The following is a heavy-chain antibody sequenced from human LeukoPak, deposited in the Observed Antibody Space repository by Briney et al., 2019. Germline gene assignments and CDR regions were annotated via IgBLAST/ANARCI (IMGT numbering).Heavy chain of an antibody. CDR2: ISGSGGST. V-gene: IGHV3-23*01. Sequence: PGGSLRLSCAASGFTFSSYAMSWVRQAPGKGLEWVSAISGSGGSTYYADSVKGRFTISRDNAKNSLYLQMNSLRAEDTAIYYCARDVSRVRGVIRDAFNIWGQGTVVTVSS. D-gene: IGHD3-10*01. J-gene: IGHJ3*02. CDR3: ARDVSRVRGVIRDAFNI. CDR1: GFTFSSYA.